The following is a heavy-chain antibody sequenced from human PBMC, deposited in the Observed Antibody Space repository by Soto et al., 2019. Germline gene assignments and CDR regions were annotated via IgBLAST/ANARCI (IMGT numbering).Heavy chain of an antibody. J-gene: IGHJ4*02. CDR1: GFLFNTYW. D-gene: IGHD3-10*01. CDR3: EIGGRDYNILAS. CDR2: IRSDGSST. Sequence: EVQLVESGGGLVQPGGSLRLSCAASGFLFNTYWMFWVRQAPRKGLLWVSRIRSDGSSTNYADSVKGRFTISRDKANNTLYLQMTTLRAEDTAVYYCEIGGRDYNILASWGPGIMITFS. V-gene: IGHV3-74*01.